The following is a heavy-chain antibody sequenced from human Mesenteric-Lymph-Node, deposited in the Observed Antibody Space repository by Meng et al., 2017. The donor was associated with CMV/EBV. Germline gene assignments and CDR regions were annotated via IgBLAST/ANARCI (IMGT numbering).Heavy chain of an antibody. CDR2: INHSGST. J-gene: IGHJ4*02. D-gene: IGHD4-17*01. Sequence: RAVSGGSVSCYYWSWSRQPPGKGLEWIGEINHSGSTNYNPSLKSRVTISVDTSKNQFSLKLSSVTAADTAVYYCARGGGGYGDYSDYWGQGTLVTVSS. CDR1: GGSVSCYY. CDR3: ARGGGGYGDYSDY. V-gene: IGHV4-34*01.